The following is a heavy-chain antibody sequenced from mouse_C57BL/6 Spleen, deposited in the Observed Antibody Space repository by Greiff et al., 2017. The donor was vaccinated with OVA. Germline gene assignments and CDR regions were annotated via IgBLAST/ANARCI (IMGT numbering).Heavy chain of an antibody. CDR2: ISSGSSTI. D-gene: IGHD4-1*01. V-gene: IGHV5-17*01. J-gene: IGHJ1*03. CDR3: ARGLTGTFDWYFDV. CDR1: GFTFSDYG. Sequence: EVQGVESGGGLVKPGGSLKLSCAASGFTFSDYGMHWVRQAPEKGLEWVAYISSGSSTIYYADTVKGRFTISRDNAKNTLFLQMTSLRSEDTAMYYCARGLTGTFDWYFDVWGTGTTVTVSS.